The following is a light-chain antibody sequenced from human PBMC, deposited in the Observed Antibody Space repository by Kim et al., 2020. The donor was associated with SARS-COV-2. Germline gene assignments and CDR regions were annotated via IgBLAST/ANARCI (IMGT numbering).Light chain of an antibody. CDR2: ADT. V-gene: IGLV1-40*01. J-gene: IGLJ3*02. CDR3: EAYDSRLSGWV. Sequence: TISCCGGSATNGGSYDVNWYQQLPGRAPKLLIYADTQRPSGVPDRLSGSKSGTSASLAISGLQAEDEADYYCEAYDSRLSGWVFGGGTKLTVL. CDR1: SATNGGSYD.